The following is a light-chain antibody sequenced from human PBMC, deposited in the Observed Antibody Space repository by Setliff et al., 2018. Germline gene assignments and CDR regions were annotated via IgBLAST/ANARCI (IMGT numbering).Light chain of an antibody. CDR2: YDR. CDR3: QVWESNNDQVI. J-gene: IGLJ2*01. V-gene: IGLV3-21*01. Sequence: SYELTQPPSLSVAPGQTAKISCGGDDIGSNSVHWYRQKPGQAPMLVIYYDRDRPSEIPERFSGSNSGNTATLTITRVEVGDEADYYCQVWESNNDQVIFGGGTKVTVL. CDR1: DIGSNS.